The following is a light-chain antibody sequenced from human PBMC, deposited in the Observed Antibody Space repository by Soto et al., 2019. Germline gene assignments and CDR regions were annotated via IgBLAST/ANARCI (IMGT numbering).Light chain of an antibody. Sequence: QSVLTQPASVSGSTGQSITISCTGTSSDVGGYNYVSWYQQHPGKAPKLMIYDVSNRPSGVSNRFSGSKSGNTASLTISGLQPEDEADYYCSSYTSSSTPVFGTGTKLTVL. CDR1: SSDVGGYNY. J-gene: IGLJ1*01. V-gene: IGLV2-14*01. CDR3: SSYTSSSTPV. CDR2: DVS.